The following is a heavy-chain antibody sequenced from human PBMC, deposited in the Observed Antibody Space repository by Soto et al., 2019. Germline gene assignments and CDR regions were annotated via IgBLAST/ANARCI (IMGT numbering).Heavy chain of an antibody. D-gene: IGHD3-16*01. CDR1: GGSISSSSYY. CDR3: AREQAGGPGDA. Sequence: PSETLSLTCPVSGGSISSSSYYWAWVRQPPGKGLEWIGNIYYSGNTYYSPSLKSRVTISVDRSKNQFSLKLNSVTAADTAVYYCAREQAGGPGDAWGQGTLVTVSS. V-gene: IGHV4-39*02. CDR2: IYYSGNT. J-gene: IGHJ5*02.